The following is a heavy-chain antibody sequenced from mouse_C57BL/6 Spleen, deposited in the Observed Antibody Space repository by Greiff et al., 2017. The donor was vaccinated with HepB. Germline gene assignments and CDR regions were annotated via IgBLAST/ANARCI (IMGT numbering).Heavy chain of an antibody. CDR1: GFNIKNTY. D-gene: IGHD2-4*01. Sequence: VQLQQSVAELVRPGASVKLSCTASGFNIKNTYMHWVKQRPEQGLEWIGRIDPANGNTKYAPKFQGKATITADTSSNPAYLQLSSLTSEDTAIYYCARPIYYDYDDYAMDYWGQGTSVTVSS. CDR2: IDPANGNT. CDR3: ARPIYYDYDDYAMDY. J-gene: IGHJ4*01. V-gene: IGHV14-3*01.